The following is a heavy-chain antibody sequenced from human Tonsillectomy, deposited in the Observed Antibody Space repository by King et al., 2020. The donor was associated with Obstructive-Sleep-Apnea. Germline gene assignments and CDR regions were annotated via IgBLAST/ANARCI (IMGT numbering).Heavy chain of an antibody. CDR1: GYTFPDYY. CDR2: IYPKTGDT. J-gene: IGHJ4*02. D-gene: IGHD3/OR15-3a*01. CDR3: ARESERGTSFDY. Sequence: VQLVQSGAEVKRPGAPVKVSCKASGYTFPDYYIHWVRQAPGQGLEWMGWIYPKTGDTNSAQKFQGWVTMTRETSISTVYMELNRLRSDDTAVYYCARESERGTSFDYWGQGTLVTVSS. V-gene: IGHV1-2*04.